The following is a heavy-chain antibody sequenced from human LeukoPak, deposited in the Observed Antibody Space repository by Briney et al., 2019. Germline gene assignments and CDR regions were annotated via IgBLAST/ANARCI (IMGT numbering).Heavy chain of an antibody. CDR2: IRYDGSNK. D-gene: IGHD5-18*01. CDR3: ATYRQVLLPFEA. V-gene: IGHV3-30*02. J-gene: IGHJ5*02. Sequence: GGSLRLSCAASGFTFSSYGMHWVRQAPGKGLEWVAFIRYDGSNKYYADSVRGRFTISRDNSKSTLFLQMNSLRAEDTAIYYCATYRQVLLPFEAWGQGTLVTVSS. CDR1: GFTFSSYG.